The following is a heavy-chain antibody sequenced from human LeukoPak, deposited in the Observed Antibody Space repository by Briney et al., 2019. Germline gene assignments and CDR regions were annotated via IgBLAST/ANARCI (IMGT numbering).Heavy chain of an antibody. D-gene: IGHD3-22*01. CDR2: IYPGDSDT. Sequence: GESLKISCKGSGYSFTSYWIGWVRQIPGKGLEWMGIIYPGDSDTRYSPSFQGQVTISVDRSISTAYLQWSSLKASDAAMYYCARGPYYYDSSGYHSDYFDYWGQGTLVTVSS. J-gene: IGHJ4*02. V-gene: IGHV5-51*01. CDR1: GYSFTSYW. CDR3: ARGPYYYDSSGYHSDYFDY.